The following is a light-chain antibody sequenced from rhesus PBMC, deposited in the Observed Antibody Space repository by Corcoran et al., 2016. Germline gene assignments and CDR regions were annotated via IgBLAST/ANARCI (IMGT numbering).Light chain of an antibody. Sequence: EIVMTQSPATLSLSPGETATISCRTSQRVSSKLAWYQQKPGQAPRHLICGASSKATGIPARFRGSGSGTDFTPTISSLEPEDFAVYYWQETSNLSPWTFGQGTKVGIK. V-gene: IGKV3-31*02. CDR1: QRVSSK. CDR3: QETSNLSPWT. J-gene: IGKJ1*01. CDR2: GAS.